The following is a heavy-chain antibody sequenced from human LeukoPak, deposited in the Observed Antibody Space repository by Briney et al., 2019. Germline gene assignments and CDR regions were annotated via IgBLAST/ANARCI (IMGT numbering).Heavy chain of an antibody. CDR2: INPNSGGT. J-gene: IGHJ6*01. CDR1: GYTFPYY. CDR3: ATIPVATYYYAMDV. Sequence: ASVKVSCKASGYTFPYYMSWVRHAPGQGLGWMGWINPNSGGTSYAQKFQGRVTMTTDTSISTAYMDLSRLRSDDTAVYYCATIPVATYYYAMDVWGQGTTVTVSS. V-gene: IGHV1-2*02. D-gene: IGHD2-2*02.